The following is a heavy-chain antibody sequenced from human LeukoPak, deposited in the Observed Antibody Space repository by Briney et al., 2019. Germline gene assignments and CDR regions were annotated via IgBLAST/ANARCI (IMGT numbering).Heavy chain of an antibody. CDR3: ARVYSPIATAGSWYFNY. D-gene: IGHD6-13*01. V-gene: IGHV1-2*02. CDR1: GYRFSADY. CDR2: INPNNGGT. Sequence: ASVKVSCKASGYRFSADYIHWVRHAPGQGLEWMGWINPNNGGTKYAQKFQGRVTMTRDTSITTAHMELSRLRSDDTAVYYCARVYSPIATAGSWYFNYWGQGTLVTVSS. J-gene: IGHJ4*02.